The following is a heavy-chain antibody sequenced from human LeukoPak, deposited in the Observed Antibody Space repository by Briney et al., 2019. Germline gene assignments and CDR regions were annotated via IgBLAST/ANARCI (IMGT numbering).Heavy chain of an antibody. V-gene: IGHV4-59*01. J-gene: IGHJ6*03. CDR3: ASMKFWSGPHYYYYYMDV. D-gene: IGHD3-3*01. CDR2: TYYSGST. Sequence: SETLSLTCTVSGGSISSYYWSWIRQPPGKGLEWIGYTYYSGSTNYNPSLKSRVTISVDTSKNQFSLKLSSVTAADTAVYYCASMKFWSGPHYYYYYMDVWGKGTTVTVSS. CDR1: GGSISSYY.